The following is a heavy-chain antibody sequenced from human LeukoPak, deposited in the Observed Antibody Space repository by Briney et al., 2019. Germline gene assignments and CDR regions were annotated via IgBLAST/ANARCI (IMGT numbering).Heavy chain of an antibody. J-gene: IGHJ2*01. V-gene: IGHV3-23*01. Sequence: GGSLRLSCAASGFTFSNYAMSWVRQAPGKGLECFSGISGSGGSTYYADSVKGRFTISRDNSKSTLYLQMNSLRVEGTAVYYCAKNVLGSGSYSWYFDLWGRGTLVTVSS. CDR2: ISGSGGST. CDR3: AKNVLGSGSYSWYFDL. D-gene: IGHD1-26*01. CDR1: GFTFSNYA.